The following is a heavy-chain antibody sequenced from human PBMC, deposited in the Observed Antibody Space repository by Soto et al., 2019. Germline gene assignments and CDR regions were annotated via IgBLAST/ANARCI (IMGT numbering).Heavy chain of an antibody. V-gene: IGHV4-30-4*01. D-gene: IGHD1-1*01. CDR2: IHYSGST. J-gene: IGHJ4*02. Sequence: QVQLQESGPGLVKPSQTLSLTCTVSGGSISSGNYYWTWIRQPPGKGLEWIGYIHYSGSTHYNPSLKSRVSISVDTSKNQFSLKLSSVTAADTAVYYCARDLGYPNDALDYWGQGTLVTVSS. CDR1: GGSISSGNYY. CDR3: ARDLGYPNDALDY.